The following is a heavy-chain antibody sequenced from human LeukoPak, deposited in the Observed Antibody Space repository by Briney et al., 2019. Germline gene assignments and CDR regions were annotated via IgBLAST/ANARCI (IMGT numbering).Heavy chain of an antibody. Sequence: GGSLRLSCAASGFTFSSYWMSWVRQAPGKGLEWVANIKQDGSEKYYVDSVKGRFTISRDNAKNSLYLQMNSLRAEDAAVYYCARDSHDYYDSSGSNYWGQGTLVTVSS. D-gene: IGHD3-22*01. CDR3: ARDSHDYYDSSGSNY. J-gene: IGHJ4*02. CDR2: IKQDGSEK. V-gene: IGHV3-7*01. CDR1: GFTFSSYW.